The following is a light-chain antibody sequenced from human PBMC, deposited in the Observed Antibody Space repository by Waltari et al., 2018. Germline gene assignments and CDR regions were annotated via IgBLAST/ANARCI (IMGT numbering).Light chain of an antibody. V-gene: IGLV1-44*01. Sequence: QSLLTQPPSASGTPGQRVTISCSGSRSTIGSNAVSWYQQLPGTAPKLLIHSNNQRPSGVPDRFSCSKSGTSASLAISGLQSADEADYYCAAWDDSLNGHVVFGGGTKLTVL. CDR1: RSTIGSNA. J-gene: IGLJ2*01. CDR2: SNN. CDR3: AAWDDSLNGHVV.